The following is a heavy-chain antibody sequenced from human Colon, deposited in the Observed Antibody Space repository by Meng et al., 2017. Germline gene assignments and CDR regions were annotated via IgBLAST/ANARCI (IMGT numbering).Heavy chain of an antibody. CDR2: ISGSGGGT. V-gene: IGHV3-23*01. CDR3: AKGAVEWDLTTKTYYHYGMDV. J-gene: IGHJ6*02. CDR1: GFTFTTHV. Sequence: GGSLRLSCVVSGFTFTTHVMTWVRQAPGKGLEWVSSISGSGGGTYYSDSVKGRFTISRDNSKNTLYLQMNSLRAEDAALYYCAKGAVEWDLTTKTYYHYGMDVWGQGTTVTVSS. D-gene: IGHD1-26*01.